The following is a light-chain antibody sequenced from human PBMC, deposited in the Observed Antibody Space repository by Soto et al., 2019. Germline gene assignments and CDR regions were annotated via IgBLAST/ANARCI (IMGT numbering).Light chain of an antibody. V-gene: IGKV3-15*01. CDR2: GAS. CDR1: QSVNNN. Sequence: EIVMAQSPATLSVSPGERATLSCRASQSVNNNLAWYQQKPGQPPRLLIYGASTRATGVSPRFSGSGSGTDFTLIISNLQSEDLAIYDCEQYNRWPPLTFGGGTKVLIK. CDR3: EQYNRWPPLT. J-gene: IGKJ4*01.